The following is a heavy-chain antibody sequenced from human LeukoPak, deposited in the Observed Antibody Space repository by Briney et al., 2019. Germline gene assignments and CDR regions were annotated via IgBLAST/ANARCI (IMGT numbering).Heavy chain of an antibody. J-gene: IGHJ3*01. CDR1: GYTFTDYY. V-gene: IGHV1-2*02. D-gene: IGHD6-13*01. CDR2: INPNSGGT. Sequence: ASVKVSCKASGYTFTDYYIHWVRQAPGQGLEWMGWINPNSGGTNYAQKFQGRVTMTRDTSISTAYMDLSRLRSDDTAVYYCARSIAAARTTQATFDFWGQGTMVTVSS. CDR3: ARSIAAARTTQATFDF.